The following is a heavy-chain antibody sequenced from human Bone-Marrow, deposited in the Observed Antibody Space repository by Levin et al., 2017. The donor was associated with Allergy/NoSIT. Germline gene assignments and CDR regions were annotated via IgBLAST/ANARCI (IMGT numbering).Heavy chain of an antibody. CDR2: ISSSSSYI. J-gene: IGHJ6*02. CDR1: GFTFSSYS. V-gene: IGHV3-21*01. D-gene: IGHD4-23*01. Sequence: ASVKVSCAASGFTFSSYSMNWVRQAPGKGLEWVSSISSSSSYIYYADSVKGRFTISRDNAKNSLYLQMNSLRAEDTAVYYCARVSYGGRIYYYYGMDVWGQGTTVTVSS. CDR3: ARVSYGGRIYYYYGMDV.